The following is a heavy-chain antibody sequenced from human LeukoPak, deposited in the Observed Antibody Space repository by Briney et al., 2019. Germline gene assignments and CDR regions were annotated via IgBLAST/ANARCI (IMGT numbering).Heavy chain of an antibody. CDR3: ARDELRWSYFDY. Sequence: ASVKVSCKASGGTFSSYAISWVRQAPGQGLEWMGIINPSGGSTSYAQKFQGRVTMTRDMSTSTVYMELSSLRSEDTAVYYCARDELRWSYFDYWGQGTLVTVSS. CDR1: GGTFSSYA. J-gene: IGHJ4*02. CDR2: INPSGGST. D-gene: IGHD4-23*01. V-gene: IGHV1-46*01.